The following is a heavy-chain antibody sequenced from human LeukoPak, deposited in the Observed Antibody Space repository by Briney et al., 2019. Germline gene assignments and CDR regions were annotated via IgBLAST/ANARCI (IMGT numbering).Heavy chain of an antibody. CDR1: GGSISSYY. CDR3: AKGGYYGSGNDFRFDP. V-gene: IGHV4-59*01. J-gene: IGHJ5*02. CDR2: IHYTGST. Sequence: SETLSLTCTVSGGSISSYYWSWIRQSPGKGLECIGYIHYTGSTNYNPSLKSRVTISVETSKNQFSLKLKSVTAADTAVYYCAKGGYYGSGNDFRFDPWGQGTLVTVSS. D-gene: IGHD3-10*01.